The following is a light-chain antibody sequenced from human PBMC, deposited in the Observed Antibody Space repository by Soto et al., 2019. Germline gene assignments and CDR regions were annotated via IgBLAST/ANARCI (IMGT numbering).Light chain of an antibody. CDR2: DVS. V-gene: IGLV2-14*01. CDR3: SSYTSSSFYL. CDR1: SSDVGGYNY. J-gene: IGLJ1*01. Sequence: QSVLTQPASVSGSPGQSITISCTGTSSDVGGYNYVSWYQQHPGKAPKLMIYDVSNRPSGVSNRFSGSKSGNTASLTISGLQAEDEADYYCSSYTSSSFYLFGTGTKLTVL.